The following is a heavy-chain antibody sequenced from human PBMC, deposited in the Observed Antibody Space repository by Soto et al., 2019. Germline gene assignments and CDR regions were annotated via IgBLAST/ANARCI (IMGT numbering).Heavy chain of an antibody. J-gene: IGHJ4*02. CDR1: GVTIGSRA. D-gene: IGHD3-10*01. CDR3: ARGSTDSYPGSRIFDF. Sequence: PVGPLTLSRVASGVTIGSRAMSWDLQAPGEGLEWVSTITDTGGDTKYADSVRGRFTRSRDNSKKTLYLQMNSLRVEDSALYYCARGSTDSYPGSRIFDFWGRGTLVTVSS. V-gene: IGHV3-23*01. CDR2: ITDTGGDT.